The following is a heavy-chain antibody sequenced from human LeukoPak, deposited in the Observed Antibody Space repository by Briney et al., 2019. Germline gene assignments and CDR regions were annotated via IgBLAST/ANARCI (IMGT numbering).Heavy chain of an antibody. Sequence: SETLSLTCTVSGGSISSYYWNWIRQPPGKGLEWIGYFYYSGSTNYSPSLKSRVTISVDTSKNQFSLKLTSVTAADTAVYYCARDPYGSGSWFDPWGQGTLVTVSS. D-gene: IGHD3-10*01. CDR2: FYYSGST. CDR3: ARDPYGSGSWFDP. J-gene: IGHJ5*02. V-gene: IGHV4-59*01. CDR1: GGSISSYY.